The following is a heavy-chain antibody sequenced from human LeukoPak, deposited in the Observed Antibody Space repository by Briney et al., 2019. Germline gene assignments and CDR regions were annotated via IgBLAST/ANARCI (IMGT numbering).Heavy chain of an antibody. J-gene: IGHJ3*02. CDR3: ARRGPRRITMVRGVITPGYADAFDI. V-gene: IGHV3-23*01. Sequence: GGSLRLSCAASGFTFSSCAMSWVRQAPGKGLEWVSAISGSGASTYYADSVKGRFTISRDNSKNTLYVQMNSLRAEDTAVYYCARRGPRRITMVRGVITPGYADAFDIWGQGTMVTLSS. CDR2: ISGSGAST. CDR1: GFTFSSCA. D-gene: IGHD3-10*01.